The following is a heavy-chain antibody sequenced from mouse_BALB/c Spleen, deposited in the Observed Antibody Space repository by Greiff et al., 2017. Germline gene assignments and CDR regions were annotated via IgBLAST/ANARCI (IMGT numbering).Heavy chain of an antibody. J-gene: IGHJ1*01. CDR2: ISTYYGDA. CDR1: GYTFTDYA. D-gene: IGHD1-1*01. V-gene: IGHV1S137*01. Sequence: VKLMESGAELVRPGVSVKISCKGSGYTFTDYAMHWVKQSHAKSLEWIGVISTYYGDASYNQKFKGKATMTVDKSSSTAYMELARLTSEDSAIYYCASLYYYGSSGYFDVWGAGTTVTVSS. CDR3: ASLYYYGSSGYFDV.